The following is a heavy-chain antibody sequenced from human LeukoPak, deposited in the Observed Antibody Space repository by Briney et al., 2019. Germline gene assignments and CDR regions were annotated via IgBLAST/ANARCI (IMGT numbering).Heavy chain of an antibody. D-gene: IGHD3-10*01. CDR2: ISYDDYNK. V-gene: IGHV3-30*18. J-gene: IGHJ4*02. CDR3: AKDLHVRGVMTPDY. CDR1: GFTFSSYG. Sequence: PGGSLRLSCAASGFTFSSYGMHWVRQAPGKGLDWVAVISYDDYNKYYADSVEGRFTISRDNSKNTLYLQMNSLRHEDTAVYYCAKDLHVRGVMTPDYWGQGTLVTVSS.